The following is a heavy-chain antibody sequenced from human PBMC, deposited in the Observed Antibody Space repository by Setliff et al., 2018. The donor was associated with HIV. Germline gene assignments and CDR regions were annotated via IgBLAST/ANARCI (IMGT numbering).Heavy chain of an antibody. V-gene: IGHV1-18*01. D-gene: IGHD6-19*01. CDR3: ARGGGGWTSYDY. CDR1: GYTFTNYG. Sequence: GASVKVSCKASGYTFTNYGISWVRQAPGQGLEWMGWISVYNGNTNYAQNLQGRVTMTTDRSTTTAYMELRSLRSDDTAVYYCARGGGGWTSYDYWGQGTLVTVSS. J-gene: IGHJ4*02. CDR2: ISVYNGNT.